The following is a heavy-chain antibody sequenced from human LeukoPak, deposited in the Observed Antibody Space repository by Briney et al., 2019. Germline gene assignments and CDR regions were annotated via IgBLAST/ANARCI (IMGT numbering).Heavy chain of an antibody. J-gene: IGHJ4*02. D-gene: IGHD6-6*01. V-gene: IGHV4-59*08. CDR2: VYYTGST. Sequence: PSETLSLTCAVYGGSFSGYYWSWIRQPPGKGLEWIGYVYYTGSTNYNPSLKSRVTMFEDKSKNQFSLRLYSVTVADTAVYYCARHFAYSSSSYFDYWGQGSLVTVSS. CDR1: GGSFSGYY. CDR3: ARHFAYSSSSYFDY.